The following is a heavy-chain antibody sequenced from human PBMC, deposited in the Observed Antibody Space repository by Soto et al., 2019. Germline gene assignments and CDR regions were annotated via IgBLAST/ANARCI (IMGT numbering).Heavy chain of an antibody. D-gene: IGHD1-1*01. J-gene: IGHJ3*02. CDR3: ARSQTGRDAFDI. CDR2: ISSSSSYT. Sequence: GGSLRLSCAASGFTFSDYYMSWIRQAPGKGLEWVSYISSSSSYTNYADSVKGRFTISRDNAKNSLYLQMNSLRAEDTAVYYCARSQTGRDAFDIWGQGTMVTVSS. CDR1: GFTFSDYY. V-gene: IGHV3-11*06.